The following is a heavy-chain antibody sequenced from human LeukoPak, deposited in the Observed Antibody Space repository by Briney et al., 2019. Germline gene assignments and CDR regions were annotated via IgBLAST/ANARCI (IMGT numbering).Heavy chain of an antibody. CDR2: IYHSGST. Sequence: SGTLSLTCAVSGGSISSSNWWSWVRQPPGKGLEWIGEIYHSGSTNYNPSLKSRVTISVDKSKNQFSLKLSSVTAADTAVYYCARWGRYYYDSSGYFGVFDYWGQGTLVTVSS. V-gene: IGHV4-4*02. CDR3: ARWGRYYYDSSGYFGVFDY. J-gene: IGHJ4*02. D-gene: IGHD3-22*01. CDR1: GGSISSSNW.